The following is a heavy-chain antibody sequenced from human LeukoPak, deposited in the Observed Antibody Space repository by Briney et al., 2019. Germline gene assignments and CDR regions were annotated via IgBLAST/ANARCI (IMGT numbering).Heavy chain of an antibody. CDR2: ISTSSSYI. J-gene: IGHJ4*02. D-gene: IGHD6-13*01. CDR1: GFTFSTYS. CDR3: AKDGVPSIAASIDHFDY. Sequence: GGSLRLSCAASGFTFSTYSMNWVRQAPGKGLEWVSSISTSSSYIDYADSVKGRFTISRDNSKNTLYLQMNSLRAEDTAVYYCAKDGVPSIAASIDHFDYWGQGTLVTVSS. V-gene: IGHV3-21*04.